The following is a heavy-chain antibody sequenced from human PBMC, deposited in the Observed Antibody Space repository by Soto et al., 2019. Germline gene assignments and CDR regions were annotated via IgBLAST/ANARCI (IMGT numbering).Heavy chain of an antibody. J-gene: IGHJ5*01. Sequence: GGSLRLSCAASGFTFSNFGMHWVRQAPGKGLQWVGVISYDGSLTHYADSLKGRFTISRDNSKNTLSLQMSSLSPDDTATYYCVKDLFMAPDVSDINDSWGRGT. CDR1: GFTFSNFG. V-gene: IGHV3-30*18. D-gene: IGHD3-16*01. CDR2: ISYDGSLT. CDR3: VKDLFMAPDVSDINDS.